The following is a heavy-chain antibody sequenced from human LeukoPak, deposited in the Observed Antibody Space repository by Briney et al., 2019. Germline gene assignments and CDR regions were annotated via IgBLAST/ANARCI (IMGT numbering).Heavy chain of an antibody. Sequence: SETLSLTCAVYGGSFSGFYWSWIRQPPGKGLEWIGEINHSGSTNYSPSLKSRVTISVDTSKNQFSLNLSSVTAADTAVYYCARHSEEWLPKIDYWGQGTLVTVSS. D-gene: IGHD6-19*01. J-gene: IGHJ4*02. CDR1: GGSFSGFY. V-gene: IGHV4-34*01. CDR3: ARHSEEWLPKIDY. CDR2: INHSGST.